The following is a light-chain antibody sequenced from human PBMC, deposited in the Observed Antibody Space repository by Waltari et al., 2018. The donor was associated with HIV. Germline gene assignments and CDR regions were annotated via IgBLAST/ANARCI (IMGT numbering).Light chain of an antibody. CDR3: HQSNSLPRT. J-gene: IGKJ4*01. CDR2: FAS. Sequence: EIVLTQSPDFQSVTPNEKVTITCRASQSIVSSLQWYQQKPDQFRKLLIKFASQSISGVPSRFSGSGSGTDFTLTINSLEAEDAAAYYCHQSNSLPRTFGGGTKVESK. CDR1: QSIVSS. V-gene: IGKV6D-21*02.